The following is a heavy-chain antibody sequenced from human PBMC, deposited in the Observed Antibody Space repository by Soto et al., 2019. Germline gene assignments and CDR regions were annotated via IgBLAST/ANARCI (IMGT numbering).Heavy chain of an antibody. CDR1: GGSISSGGHY. CDR3: ARDRGNSDAFDI. V-gene: IGHV4-31*03. Sequence: QVQLQESGPGLVKPSQTLSLTCTVSGGSISSGGHYWSWIRQHPGKGLEWIGNIYYSGSTYYNPSLKSRVTISVDTSKNQFSLKMRSVTAADTAVYYCARDRGNSDAFDIWGQGTMVTVSS. J-gene: IGHJ3*02. D-gene: IGHD4-4*01. CDR2: IYYSGST.